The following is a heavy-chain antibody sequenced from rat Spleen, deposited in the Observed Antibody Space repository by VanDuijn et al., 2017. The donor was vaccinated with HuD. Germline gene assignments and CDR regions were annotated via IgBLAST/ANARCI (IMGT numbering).Heavy chain of an antibody. CDR2: ISPRGGST. D-gene: IGHD1-7*01. Sequence: EVQLVESGGGLVQPGRSLKLSCAASGFTFSNYGMHWIRQAPTKGLEWVASISPRGGSTYYRDSVKGRFTLSRDDAKSTLYLQMDSLRSEDTATYYCATGLRVSYYFDYWGQGVMVTVSS. CDR3: ATGLRVSYYFDY. V-gene: IGHV5-19*01. J-gene: IGHJ2*01. CDR1: GFTFSNYG.